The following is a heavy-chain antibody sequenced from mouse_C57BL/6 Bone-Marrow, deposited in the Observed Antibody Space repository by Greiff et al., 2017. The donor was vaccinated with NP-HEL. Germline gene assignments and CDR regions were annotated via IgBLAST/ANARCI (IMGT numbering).Heavy chain of an antibody. V-gene: IGHV14-2*01. CDR2: IDPEDGET. CDR3: ARDYYGSSYIYYFDY. CDR1: GFNIKDYY. D-gene: IGHD1-1*01. Sequence: LVESGAELVKPGASVKLSCTASGFNIKDYYMHWVKQRTEQGLEWIGRIDPEDGETKYAPKFQGKATITADTSSNTAYLQLSSLTSEDTAVYYCARDYYGSSYIYYFDYWGQGTTLTVSS. J-gene: IGHJ2*01.